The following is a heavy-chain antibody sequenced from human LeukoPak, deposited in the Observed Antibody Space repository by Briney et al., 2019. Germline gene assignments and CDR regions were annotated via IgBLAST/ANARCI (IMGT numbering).Heavy chain of an antibody. Sequence: PGGSLRLSCAASGFAFSSQAMGWVRQAPGRGLEWVSVISDSSDLTYYSDSVKGRFTISRDNSKNTLYLQMNSLRAEDTAVYYCAKVTGDLYGWGQGTLVTVSS. CDR3: AKVTGDLYG. D-gene: IGHD1-14*01. CDR1: GFAFSSQA. J-gene: IGHJ4*02. CDR2: ISDSSDLT. V-gene: IGHV3-23*01.